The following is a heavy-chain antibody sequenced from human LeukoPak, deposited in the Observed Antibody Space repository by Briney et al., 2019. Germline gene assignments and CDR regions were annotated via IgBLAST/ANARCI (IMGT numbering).Heavy chain of an antibody. D-gene: IGHD3-22*01. V-gene: IGHV1-3*03. CDR1: GYSFTSQD. Sequence: ASVKVSCKTSGYSFTSQDMHWVRQAPGQSLEWMGCINPDNGDTQYSQEFQGRVTMTRDMSTSTVYMELSSLRSEDTAVYYCARDLSKYDSSGYYGGGAFDIWGQGTMVTVSS. CDR3: ARDLSKYDSSGYYGGGAFDI. J-gene: IGHJ3*02. CDR2: INPDNGDT.